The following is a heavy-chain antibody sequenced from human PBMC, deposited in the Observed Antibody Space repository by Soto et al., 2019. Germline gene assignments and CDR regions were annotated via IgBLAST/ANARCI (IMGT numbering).Heavy chain of an antibody. CDR1: GFTFSSYW. J-gene: IGHJ4*02. V-gene: IGHV3-74*01. CDR3: ASYYGSGIYHPKY. Sequence: EVQLVESGGGLVQPGGSLRLSCAASGFTFSSYWMHWVRQAPGKGLVWVSRINSDGRSTSYAASVKVRFTISRDNAKNTLYLQMNMLRAEDTAVYYCASYYGSGIYHPKYWGQGTLVTVAS. CDR2: INSDGRST. D-gene: IGHD3-10*01.